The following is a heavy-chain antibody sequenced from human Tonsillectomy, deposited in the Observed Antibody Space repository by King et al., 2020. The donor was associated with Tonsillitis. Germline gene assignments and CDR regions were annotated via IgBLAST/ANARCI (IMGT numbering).Heavy chain of an antibody. D-gene: IGHD6-13*01. V-gene: IGHV3-48*02. Sequence: QLVQSGGGLVQPGGSLRLSCAASGFTFRSYSMNWVRQAPGKGLEWVSYISSGSSTIYYADSVKGRFTISRDNAKNSLYLQMNSLRDEDTAVYYCARDRLTSSPAPPDAFDIWGQGTMVTVSS. CDR2: ISSGSSTI. CDR1: GFTFRSYS. CDR3: ARDRLTSSPAPPDAFDI. J-gene: IGHJ3*02.